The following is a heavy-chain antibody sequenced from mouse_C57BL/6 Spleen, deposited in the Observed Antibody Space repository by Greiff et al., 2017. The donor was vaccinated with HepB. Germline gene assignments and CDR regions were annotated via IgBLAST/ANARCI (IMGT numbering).Heavy chain of an antibody. CDR2: ISSGSSTI. CDR3: ARLIETTVVEDYYAMDY. D-gene: IGHD1-1*01. V-gene: IGHV5-17*01. Sequence: DVMLVESGGGLVKPGGSLKLSCAASGFTFSDYGMHWVRQAPEKGLEWVAYISSGSSTIYYADTVKGRFTISRDNAKNTLFLQMTSLRSEDTAMYYCARLIETTVVEDYYAMDYWGQGTSVTVSS. CDR1: GFTFSDYG. J-gene: IGHJ4*01.